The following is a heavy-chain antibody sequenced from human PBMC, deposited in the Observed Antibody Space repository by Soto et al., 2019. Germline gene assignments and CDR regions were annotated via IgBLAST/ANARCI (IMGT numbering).Heavy chain of an antibody. D-gene: IGHD6-13*01. CDR3: AKVSSSWYAGFFDL. V-gene: IGHV3-23*01. CDR1: GFTFSRHA. Sequence: GESLKISCTASGFTFSRHAMTWVRQAPGKGLEWVSGLSDSGGSIYYADSVKGRFTISRDNSMNTLYLQMNTLRAEDTAIYYCAKVSSSWYAGFFDLWGQGTLVTSPQ. CDR2: LSDSGGSI. J-gene: IGHJ4*02.